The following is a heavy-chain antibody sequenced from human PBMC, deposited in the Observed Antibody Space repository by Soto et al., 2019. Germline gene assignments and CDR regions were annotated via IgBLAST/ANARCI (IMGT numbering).Heavy chain of an antibody. Sequence: SETLSLTCTVSGDSVTSGSHYWSWIRQPPGKGLEYIGYIFYSEYTSYHPSLKSRVTISVDTSKNQFSLKLSSVTAADTALYYCARVPVETATIGYYYSYGVDVWGQGTTVTVS. J-gene: IGHJ6*02. V-gene: IGHV4-61*01. CDR1: GDSVTSGSHY. D-gene: IGHD6-25*01. CDR3: ARVPVETATIGYYYSYGVDV. CDR2: IFYSEYT.